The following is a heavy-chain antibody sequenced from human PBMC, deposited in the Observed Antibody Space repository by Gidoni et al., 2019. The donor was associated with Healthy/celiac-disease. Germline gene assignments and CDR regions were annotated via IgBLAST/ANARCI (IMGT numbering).Heavy chain of an antibody. J-gene: IGHJ5*02. CDR1: GYTFTGNY. Sequence: QVQLVQSGAEVKKPGDSVKVSCTASGYTFTGNYMHWVRQAPGQGLECMGWINPTSGGTNHAQNFQGWVTMTRDTSSSTAYMELSRLRSDDPAVYYCARDRVRAARPPGGFDPWGQGTLVTVSA. CDR3: ARDRVRAARPPGGFDP. D-gene: IGHD6-6*01. V-gene: IGHV1-2*04. CDR2: INPTSGGT.